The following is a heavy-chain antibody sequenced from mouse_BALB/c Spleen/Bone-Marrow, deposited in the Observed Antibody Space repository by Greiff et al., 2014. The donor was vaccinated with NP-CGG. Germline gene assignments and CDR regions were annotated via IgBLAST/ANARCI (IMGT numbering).Heavy chain of an antibody. CDR3: ARDDYGRGY. D-gene: IGHD1-1*01. J-gene: IGHJ2*01. V-gene: IGHV7-3*02. Sequence: EVMLVESGGGLVQPGGSLRLSCATSGFTFTDYYMSWVRQPPGKALEWLGFIRNKANGYTTEYSASVKGRFTISRDNSQSILYLQMNTLRAEDSATYYCARDDYGRGYWGQGTTLTVPS. CDR2: IRNKANGYTT. CDR1: GFTFTDYY.